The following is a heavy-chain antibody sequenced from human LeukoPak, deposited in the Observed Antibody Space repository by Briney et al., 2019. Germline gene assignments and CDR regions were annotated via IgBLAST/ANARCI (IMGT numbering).Heavy chain of an antibody. V-gene: IGHV1-24*01. D-gene: IGHD2-15*01. J-gene: IGHJ5*02. Sequence: ASVKVSCKVSGYTLTELSMHWVRQAPGKGLEWMGGFDPEDGETIYAQKFQGRVTMTEDTSTDTAYMELSSLRSEDTAVYYCATRGYCSGGSCYSVNWFDPWGQGTLVTVSS. CDR2: FDPEDGET. CDR3: ATRGYCSGGSCYSVNWFDP. CDR1: GYTLTELS.